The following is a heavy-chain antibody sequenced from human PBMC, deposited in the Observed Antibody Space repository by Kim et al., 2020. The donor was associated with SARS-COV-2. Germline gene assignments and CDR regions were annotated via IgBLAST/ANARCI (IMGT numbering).Heavy chain of an antibody. V-gene: IGHV3-74*01. D-gene: IGHD3-10*01. J-gene: IGHJ4*02. Sequence: GGSLRLSCAASGFTFGNYLMHWVRHTPGKGLAWVSRITGDGTNTLYADSVKGRFTLSRDNAKNTLYLQMNSLRVEDTAIYYCTRYGSGSHFDYWGQGTLVTVSS. CDR2: ITGDGTNT. CDR3: TRYGSGSHFDY. CDR1: GFTFGNYL.